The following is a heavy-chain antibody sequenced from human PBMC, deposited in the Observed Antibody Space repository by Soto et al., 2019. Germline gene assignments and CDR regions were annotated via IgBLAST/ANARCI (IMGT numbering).Heavy chain of an antibody. Sequence: EVHLVESGGGLVKPGGSPRLSCVASGFTFTSYTMNWVRQAPGKGLEWLSSITSRSTYIYYIDSVKGRFTISRDNAKNSLFLQMNSLRAEDTAVYYCATAPTNYFGSGSHLDYWGQGALVTVSP. D-gene: IGHD3-10*01. J-gene: IGHJ4*02. CDR3: ATAPTNYFGSGSHLDY. V-gene: IGHV3-21*01. CDR1: GFTFTSYT. CDR2: ITSRSTYI.